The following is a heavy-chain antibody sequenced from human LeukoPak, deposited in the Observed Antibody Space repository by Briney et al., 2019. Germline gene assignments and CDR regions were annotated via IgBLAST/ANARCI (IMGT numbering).Heavy chain of an antibody. CDR3: ARAAGPISDLFRYDILTGYPLVA. CDR2: INPSGGST. V-gene: IGHV1-46*01. J-gene: IGHJ5*02. CDR1: GYTFTSYY. D-gene: IGHD3-9*01. Sequence: ASVKVSCKASGYTFTSYYMHWVRQAPGQGLEWMGIINPSGGSTSYAQKFQGRVTMTRDTSTGTVYMELSSLRSEDTAVYYCARAAGPISDLFRYDILTGYPLVAWGQGTLVTVSS.